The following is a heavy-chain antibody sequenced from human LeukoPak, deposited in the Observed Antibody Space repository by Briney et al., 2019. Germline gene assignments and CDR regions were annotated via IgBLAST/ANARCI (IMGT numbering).Heavy chain of an antibody. Sequence: SETLSLTCTVSGGSISSYYWSWIRQPPGKGLEWIGYIYYSGSTNYNPSLKSRVTISVDTSKNQFSLKLSSVTAADTAVYYCARAMVRGVIPDYWGQGTLVTASS. CDR1: GGSISSYY. D-gene: IGHD3-10*01. CDR3: ARAMVRGVIPDY. V-gene: IGHV4-59*01. CDR2: IYYSGST. J-gene: IGHJ4*02.